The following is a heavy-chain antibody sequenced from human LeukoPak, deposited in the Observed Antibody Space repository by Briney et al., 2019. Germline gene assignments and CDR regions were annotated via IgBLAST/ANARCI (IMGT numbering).Heavy chain of an antibody. D-gene: IGHD1-26*01. V-gene: IGHV1-18*01. J-gene: IGHJ4*02. CDR1: GYTFNTFG. Sequence: ASVKVSCKASGYTFNTFGISWVRQAPGQGLEWMGWISGYNGNTKYAQKVQGRITMTTDTSTSIAYMEQRSLRSDDTAVYYCARDHHVGATLCEYWGQGTLVTVSS. CDR3: ARDHHVGATLCEY. CDR2: ISGYNGNT.